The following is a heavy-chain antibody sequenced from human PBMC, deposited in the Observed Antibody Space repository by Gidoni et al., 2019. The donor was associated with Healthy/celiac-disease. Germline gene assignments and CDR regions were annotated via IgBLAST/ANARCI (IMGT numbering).Heavy chain of an antibody. V-gene: IGHV3-21*01. CDR3: ARGGLGELSLIFDY. CDR2: MSISSIYI. D-gene: IGHD3-16*02. J-gene: IGHJ4*02. Sequence: EVQLVESGGGLVKPGGSLRLSCAASGFPFSSYSMHWVRQAPGKGLEWVSSMSISSIYIYYADSGKGRYTLSRDNAKNSLYLQMNSLRAEVTAVYYCARGGLGELSLIFDYWGQGTLVTVSS. CDR1: GFPFSSYS.